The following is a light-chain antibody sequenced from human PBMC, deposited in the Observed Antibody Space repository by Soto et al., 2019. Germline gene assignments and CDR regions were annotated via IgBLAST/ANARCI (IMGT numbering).Light chain of an antibody. CDR3: KQSYSTRK. CDR1: QSISSY. CDR2: AAS. Sequence: DIQMTHSPSSLSASVGDRVTITFRASQSISSYLNWYQQKPGKAPKLLIYAASSLQSGVPSRFSGSGSGTDFTLTISSLQPEDFATYYCKQSYSTRKFGQGTKVDIK. V-gene: IGKV1-39*01. J-gene: IGKJ1*01.